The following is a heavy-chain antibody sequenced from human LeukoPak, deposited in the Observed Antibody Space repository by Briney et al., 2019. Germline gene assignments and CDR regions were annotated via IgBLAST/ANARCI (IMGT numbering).Heavy chain of an antibody. CDR2: ISSSSSTI. D-gene: IGHD3-9*01. V-gene: IGHV3-48*02. CDR3: AKEDYDILTGYQDFDY. Sequence: GGTLRLSCEAYGFSFRSYSMNWVLQAPGKGMDRVSYISSSSSTIYYADSVTGRFTISRDNVKNSLYLQMNSLRDEDTSVSYCAKEDYDILTGYQDFDYWGQGTLVTVSS. J-gene: IGHJ4*02. CDR1: GFSFRSYS.